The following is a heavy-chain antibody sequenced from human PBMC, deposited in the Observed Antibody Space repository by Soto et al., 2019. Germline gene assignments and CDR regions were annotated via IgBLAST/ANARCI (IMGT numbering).Heavy chain of an antibody. CDR2: IIPIFGTA. D-gene: IGHD3-9*01. CDR1: GGTFSSYA. CDR3: ARDLHYDILPGYYNHDAFDI. Sequence: QVQLVKSGAEVKKPGSSVKVSCKASGGTFSSYAISWVRQAPGQGLEWMGGIIPIFGTANYAQKFQGRVTITADKSTSTAYMELSSLRSEDTAVYYCARDLHYDILPGYYNHDAFDIWGQGTMVTVSS. V-gene: IGHV1-69*06. J-gene: IGHJ3*02.